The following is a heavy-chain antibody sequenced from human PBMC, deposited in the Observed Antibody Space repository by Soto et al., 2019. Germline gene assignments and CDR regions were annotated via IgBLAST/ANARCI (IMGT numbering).Heavy chain of an antibody. J-gene: IGHJ6*01. Sequence: ASVKVSCKTSGYTFTSYAISWVRQAPGQGLECMGWISGYNGNTKYAQKLQGRVTMTTDTSTSTAHMELRSLRSDDTAVYYCARLSGNNYGMDVWGQGTTVTVYS. CDR3: ARLSGNNYGMDV. D-gene: IGHD1-26*01. CDR2: ISGYNGNT. CDR1: GYTFTSYA. V-gene: IGHV1-18*01.